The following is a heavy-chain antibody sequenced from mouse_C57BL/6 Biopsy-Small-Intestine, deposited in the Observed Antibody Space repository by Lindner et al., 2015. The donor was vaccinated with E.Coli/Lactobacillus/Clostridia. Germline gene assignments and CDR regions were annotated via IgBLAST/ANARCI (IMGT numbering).Heavy chain of an antibody. Sequence: VQLQESWGGLVKPGGSLKLSCAASGFTFSDYGMHWVRQAPEKGLEWVAYISSGSRTIYYADPVKGRFTVSRDNAKNTLFLQMTSLRSEDTAMYYCSRGSSGGMDYWGQGTSVTVSS. CDR1: GFTFSDYG. CDR3: SRGSSGGMDY. D-gene: IGHD1-1*01. CDR2: ISSGSRTI. V-gene: IGHV5-17*01. J-gene: IGHJ4*01.